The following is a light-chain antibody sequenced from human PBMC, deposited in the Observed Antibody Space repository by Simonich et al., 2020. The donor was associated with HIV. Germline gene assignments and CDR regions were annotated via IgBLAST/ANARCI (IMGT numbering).Light chain of an antibody. V-gene: IGKV3-15*01. J-gene: IGKJ1*01. CDR1: QSVSSN. CDR2: GAS. Sequence: EIVMTQSPATLSVSPGERATLPCRASQSVSSNLAWYQQKPGQAPRLLIYGASTRATGIPARFSGRGSGTEFTLTISSLQSEDFAVYYCQQYNKWPPWTFGQGTKVEIK. CDR3: QQYNKWPPWT.